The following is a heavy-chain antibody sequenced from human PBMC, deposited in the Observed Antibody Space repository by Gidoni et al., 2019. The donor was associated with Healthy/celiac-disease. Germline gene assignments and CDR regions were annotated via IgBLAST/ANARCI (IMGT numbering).Heavy chain of an antibody. J-gene: IGHJ6*02. V-gene: IGHV3-15*01. CDR3: TTGDYRLLRYFDWRKSYYYYGMDV. CDR1: GFTFSNAW. CDR2: IKSKTDGGTT. Sequence: EVQLVESGGGLVKPGGYLRLSCAASGFTFSNAWMSWVRQAPGKGLEWVGRIKSKTDGGTTDYSAPVKGRFTISRDDSKNTLYLQMNSLKTEDTAVYYCTTGDYRLLRYFDWRKSYYYYGMDVWGQGTTVTVSS. D-gene: IGHD3-9*01.